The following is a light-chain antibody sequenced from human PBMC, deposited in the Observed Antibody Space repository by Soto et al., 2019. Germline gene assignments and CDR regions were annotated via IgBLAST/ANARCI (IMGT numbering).Light chain of an antibody. CDR3: QQYASSVMYT. CDR2: GAS. V-gene: IGKV3-20*01. Sequence: EVVLTQSPGTLSLSPGEGATLSCRANQSIDSTYLAWYQQKAGQAPRLLMYGASSRATGIPDRFRGSGSGTDFTLTISRLEPEDFAVYYCQQYASSVMYTFGQGTKLEIK. CDR1: QSIDSTY. J-gene: IGKJ2*01.